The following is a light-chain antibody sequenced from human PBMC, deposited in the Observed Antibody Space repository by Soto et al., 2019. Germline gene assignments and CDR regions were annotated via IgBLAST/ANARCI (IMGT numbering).Light chain of an antibody. CDR2: DAS. CDR3: QQRSNWPPT. V-gene: IGKV3-11*01. CDR1: QSVSSS. Sequence: EIVLTQSPATLSLSPGERATLSCRASQSVSSSLAWYQQKPGQAPRLLISDASNRATGIPARFSGSGSGTDFTLTISSLEPEDFAVYYCQQRSNWPPTFGQGTKVEIK. J-gene: IGKJ1*01.